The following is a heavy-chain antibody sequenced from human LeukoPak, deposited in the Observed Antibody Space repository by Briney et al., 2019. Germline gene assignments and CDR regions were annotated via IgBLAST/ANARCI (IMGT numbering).Heavy chain of an antibody. CDR2: INPTGGST. CDR1: GYSFSTYY. V-gene: IGHV1-46*01. Sequence: ASVKVSCKASGYSFSTYYIHWVRQAPGQGLEWMGIINPTGGSTTYAQKFQGRVTMTRDTSTGTVYMELSSLRSEDTAVYYCAKGGQEFDSWGQGTLVTVSA. J-gene: IGHJ5*01. CDR3: AKGGQEFDS.